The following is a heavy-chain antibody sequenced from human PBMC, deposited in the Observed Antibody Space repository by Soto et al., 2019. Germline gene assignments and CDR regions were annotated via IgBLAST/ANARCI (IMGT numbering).Heavy chain of an antibody. CDR3: VRDSRGSVSII. D-gene: IGHD3-10*01. CDR2: INENGREA. CDR1: GFSFSNFW. V-gene: IGHV3-7*05. Sequence: GGSLRLSCAASGFSFSNFWMNWVRQAPGKGLEWVANINENGREANYVDSIKGRFTISRDNAKRSLFLQMNSLRAEDTAVYYCVRDSRGSVSIIWGQGTLVTVSS. J-gene: IGHJ4*03.